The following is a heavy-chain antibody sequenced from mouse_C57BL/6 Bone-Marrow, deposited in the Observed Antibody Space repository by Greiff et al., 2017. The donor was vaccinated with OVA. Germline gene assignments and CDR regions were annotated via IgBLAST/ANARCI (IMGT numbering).Heavy chain of an antibody. CDR1: GYTFTSYW. Sequence: QVQLKQPGAELVKPGASVKMSCKASGYTFTSYWITWVKQRPGQGLEWIGDIYPGSGSTNYNEKFKSKATLTVDTSSSTAYMQLSSLTSEDSAVYYCARWYYYGSSLDYWGQGTTLTVSS. CDR2: IYPGSGST. CDR3: ARWYYYGSSLDY. V-gene: IGHV1-55*01. D-gene: IGHD1-1*01. J-gene: IGHJ2*01.